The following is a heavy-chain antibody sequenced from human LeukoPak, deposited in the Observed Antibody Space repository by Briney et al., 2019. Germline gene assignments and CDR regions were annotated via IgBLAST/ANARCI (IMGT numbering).Heavy chain of an antibody. D-gene: IGHD3-22*01. CDR3: ARSSGSLSYDY. Sequence: DSVKGRFTISRDNANNSLYLQMNSLRAEDTAVYYCARSSGSLSYDYWGQGTLVTVSS. V-gene: IGHV3-7*04. J-gene: IGHJ4*02.